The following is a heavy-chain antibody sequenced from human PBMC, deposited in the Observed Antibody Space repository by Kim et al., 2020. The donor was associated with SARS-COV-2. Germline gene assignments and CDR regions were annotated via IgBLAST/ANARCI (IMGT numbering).Heavy chain of an antibody. Sequence: ADSAEGRKTSSRDDTKNTLYLQMNSLRGEDTAVYYCAKDGEVRANSYFDYWGQGTLVAVSS. D-gene: IGHD3-10*01. CDR3: AKDGEVRANSYFDY. J-gene: IGHJ4*02. V-gene: IGHV3-23*01.